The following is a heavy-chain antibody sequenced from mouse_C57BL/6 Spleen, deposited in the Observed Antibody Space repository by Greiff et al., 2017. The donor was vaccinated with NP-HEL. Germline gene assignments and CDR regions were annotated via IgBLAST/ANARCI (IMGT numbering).Heavy chain of an antibody. CDR3: SYWYFDV. CDR2: IDPETGGT. CDR1: GYTFTDYE. Sequence: VQLQQSGAELVRPGASVTLSCKASGYTFTDYEMHWVKQTPVHGLEWIRAIDPETGGTAYNQKFKGKAILTADKSSSTAYMELRSLTSEDSAVYYCSYWYFDVWGTGTTVTVSS. V-gene: IGHV1-15*01. J-gene: IGHJ1*03.